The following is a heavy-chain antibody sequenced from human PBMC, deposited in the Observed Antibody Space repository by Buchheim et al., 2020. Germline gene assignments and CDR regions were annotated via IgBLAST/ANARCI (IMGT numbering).Heavy chain of an antibody. Sequence: QVQLQESGPGLVKPSQTLSLTCTVSGGSISSGDYYWSWIRQPPGKGLEWIGYIYYSGSTYYNPSLKSRVTISVDTSNNQFSLKLSSVTAADTAVYYCAREVLGNYYGSGSYYNAIDYWGQGTL. CDR3: AREVLGNYYGSGSYYNAIDY. CDR1: GGSISSGDYY. CDR2: IYYSGST. J-gene: IGHJ4*02. V-gene: IGHV4-30-4*01. D-gene: IGHD3-10*01.